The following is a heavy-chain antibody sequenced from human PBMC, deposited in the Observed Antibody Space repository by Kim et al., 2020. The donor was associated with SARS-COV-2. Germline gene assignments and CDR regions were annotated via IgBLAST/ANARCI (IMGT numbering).Heavy chain of an antibody. CDR1: GYTFTSYA. CDR2: IDAGDGDT. Sequence: ASVKVSCKASGYTFTSYAMHWVRQAPGQGLEWMGWIDAGDGDTKYSQKFQGRVTITKATSACTAYMELSSLRSEDTAVYYCAREITMLRGVAVDYWGQGTLVTVSS. V-gene: IGHV1-3*01. CDR3: AREITMLRGVAVDY. J-gene: IGHJ4*02. D-gene: IGHD3-10*01.